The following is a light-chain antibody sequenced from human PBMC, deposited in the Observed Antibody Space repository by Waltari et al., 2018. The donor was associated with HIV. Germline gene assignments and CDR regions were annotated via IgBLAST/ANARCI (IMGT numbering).Light chain of an antibody. CDR1: NVGSNS. Sequence: SYVLTQPPSESVAPGQTARVTCGGQNVGSNSVHWYQQKAGQPPTLVLYDDTDRPSGIPDRFSGSNSGNTAALTISRVEVGDEADYYCHVWDSAGDGHVFGSGTKVTV. CDR3: HVWDSAGDGHV. CDR2: DDT. V-gene: IGLV3-21*02. J-gene: IGLJ1*01.